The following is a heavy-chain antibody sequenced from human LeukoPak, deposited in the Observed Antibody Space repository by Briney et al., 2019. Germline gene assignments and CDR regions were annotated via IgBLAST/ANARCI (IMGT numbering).Heavy chain of an antibody. CDR3: ARVTYGSGSYSLPLFDS. Sequence: GGSLRLPCAASGFTFSSYDVIWVRQAPGMGLEWISSISSGSTYINYGDSVKGRFIISRDNAKNSLYLQMYDLTPEDTVVYYCARVTYGSGSYSLPLFDSWGQGALVTVSS. V-gene: IGHV3-21*06. CDR2: ISSGSTYI. D-gene: IGHD3-10*01. CDR1: GFTFSSYD. J-gene: IGHJ4*02.